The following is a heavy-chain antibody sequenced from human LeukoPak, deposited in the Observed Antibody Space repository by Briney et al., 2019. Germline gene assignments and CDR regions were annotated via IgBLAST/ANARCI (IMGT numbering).Heavy chain of an antibody. D-gene: IGHD5/OR15-5a*01. Sequence: GGSLRLSCAVSGFAFSSYGMHWVRQAPGQGLEWVAIIWYDGSDKYYGDSVKGRFTISRDNSKNTLYLQMNSLRAEDTSVYYCTILAVSSDFDYWGQGTLVTVSS. CDR2: IWYDGSDK. CDR3: TILAVSSDFDY. V-gene: IGHV3-33*01. J-gene: IGHJ4*02. CDR1: GFAFSSYG.